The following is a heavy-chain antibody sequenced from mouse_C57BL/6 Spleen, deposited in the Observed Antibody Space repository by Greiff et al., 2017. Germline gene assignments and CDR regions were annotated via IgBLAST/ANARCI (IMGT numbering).Heavy chain of an antibody. D-gene: IGHD1-1*01. J-gene: IGHJ2*01. CDR1: GYAFSSSW. Sequence: QVQLQQSGPELVKPGASVKISCKASGYAFSSSWMNWVKQRPGKGLEWIGRIYPGDGDTNYNGKFKGKATLTADKSSSTAYMQLSSLTSEDSAVYFCARGYYGTWGQGTTLTVSS. CDR3: ARGYYGT. V-gene: IGHV1-82*01. CDR2: IYPGDGDT.